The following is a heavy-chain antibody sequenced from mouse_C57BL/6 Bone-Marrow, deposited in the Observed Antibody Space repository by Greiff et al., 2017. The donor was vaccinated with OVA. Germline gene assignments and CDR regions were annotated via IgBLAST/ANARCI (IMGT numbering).Heavy chain of an antibody. J-gene: IGHJ2*01. D-gene: IGHD1-1*01. V-gene: IGHV14-4*01. CDR3: TRETVVATDFDY. CDR2: IDPENGDT. Sequence: VQLQQSGAELVRPGASVKLSCTASGFNIKDDYMHWVKQRPEQGLEWIGWIDPENGDTEYASKFQGKATITADTSSNTAYLQLSSLTSEDTAVYYCTRETVVATDFDYWGQGTTLTVSS. CDR1: GFNIKDDY.